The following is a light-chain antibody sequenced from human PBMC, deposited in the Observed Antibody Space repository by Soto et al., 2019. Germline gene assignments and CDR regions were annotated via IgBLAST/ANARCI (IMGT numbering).Light chain of an antibody. V-gene: IGKV3-15*01. Sequence: EIVTTQSPGTLSVSPGERATLSCRASQTIDTNLAWYQQKPGQAPRLLIFAASTRATGIPARFSGSGSGTEFSLTITSLQSEDFALYYCQQYNNRPPWTFGQGTKVDIK. CDR1: QTIDTN. CDR3: QQYNNRPPWT. J-gene: IGKJ1*01. CDR2: AAS.